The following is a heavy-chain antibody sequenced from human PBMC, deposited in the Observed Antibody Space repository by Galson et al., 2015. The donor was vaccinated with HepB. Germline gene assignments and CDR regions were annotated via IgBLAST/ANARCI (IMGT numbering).Heavy chain of an antibody. CDR2: ISGNGDST. CDR3: ARKVVSDAFDI. V-gene: IGHV3-23*01. CDR1: GFTFSSYA. J-gene: IGHJ3*02. Sequence: SLRLSCAASGFTFSSYAMSWVRQAPGKGLEWVSGISGNGDSTSYADSVKGRFTISRDNSKNTLYLQMNSLRASDTAMYYCARKVVSDAFDIWGQGTMVTVSS. D-gene: IGHD3-22*01.